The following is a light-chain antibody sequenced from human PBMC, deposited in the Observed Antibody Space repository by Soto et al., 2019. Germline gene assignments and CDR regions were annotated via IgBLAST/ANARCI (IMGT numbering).Light chain of an antibody. CDR2: DAS. J-gene: IGKJ2*01. CDR1: QSVSSS. V-gene: IGKV3-15*01. Sequence: EIVLTQSPGTLSLSPGERATLSCGASQSVSSSLAWYQQRPGQAPRLLIYDASTRATGIPPRFSGGGSGTEFTVTISSLQSEDFAIYYCQQYDIWPPYTFGQGTKVDIK. CDR3: QQYDIWPPYT.